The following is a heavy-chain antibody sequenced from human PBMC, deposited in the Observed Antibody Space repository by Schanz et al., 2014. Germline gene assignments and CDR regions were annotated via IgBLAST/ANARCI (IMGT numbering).Heavy chain of an antibody. V-gene: IGHV4-4*07. J-gene: IGHJ3*02. CDR2: IDNSGKT. CDR3: ARVVLGGDAFDI. CDR1: GGSISSAY. Sequence: QVQLQESGPALVKPSETLSLTCTVSGGSISSAYWSWIRQPAGKGLEWIGRIDNSGKTNYNPSLESRVSMSGDTAKKQLALKLRSVSAADTAVYYCARVVLGGDAFDIWGQGTMVTVSS. D-gene: IGHD3-10*01.